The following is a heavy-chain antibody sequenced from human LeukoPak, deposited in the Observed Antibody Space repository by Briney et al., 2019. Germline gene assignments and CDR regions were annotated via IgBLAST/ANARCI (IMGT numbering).Heavy chain of an antibody. J-gene: IGHJ3*02. Sequence: PSETLSLTCTVSGGSISSGSYYWSWIRQPAWKGLEWIGRIYTSGSTNYNPSLKSRVTISVDTSKNQFSLKLSSVTAADTAVYYCAREPVLLWFGGRDAFDIWGQGTMVTVSS. D-gene: IGHD3-10*01. V-gene: IGHV4-61*02. CDR2: IYTSGST. CDR1: GGSISSGSYY. CDR3: AREPVLLWFGGRDAFDI.